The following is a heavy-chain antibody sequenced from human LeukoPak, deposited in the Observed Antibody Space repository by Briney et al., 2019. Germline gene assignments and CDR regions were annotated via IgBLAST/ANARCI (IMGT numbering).Heavy chain of an antibody. V-gene: IGHV3-23*01. D-gene: IGHD6-13*01. CDR3: AKGLYSSSWSYFDY. CDR1: GFTFGSYA. J-gene: IGHJ4*02. Sequence: GGSLRLSCAASGFTFGSYAMSWVRQAPGKGLEWVSAISGSGGSTYYADSVKGRFTISRDNSKNTLYLQMNSLRAEDAAVYYCAKGLYSSSWSYFDYWGQGTLVTVSS. CDR2: ISGSGGST.